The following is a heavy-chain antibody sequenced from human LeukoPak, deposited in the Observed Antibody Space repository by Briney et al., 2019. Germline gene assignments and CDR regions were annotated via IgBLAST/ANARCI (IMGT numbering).Heavy chain of an antibody. CDR2: INPSGGST. D-gene: IGHD7-27*01. CDR1: GYSFTNYT. Sequence: GASVKVSCKTSGYSFTNYTMNWVRQAPGQGLEWMGIINPSGGSTSYAQKFQGRVTMTRDTSTSTVYMELSSLRSEDTAVYYCARERYDTGDFDYWGQGTLVTVSS. V-gene: IGHV1-46*01. CDR3: ARERYDTGDFDY. J-gene: IGHJ4*02.